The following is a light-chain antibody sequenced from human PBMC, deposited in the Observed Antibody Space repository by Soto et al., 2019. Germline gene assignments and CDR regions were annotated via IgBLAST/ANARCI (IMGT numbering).Light chain of an antibody. CDR2: GAS. J-gene: IGKJ1*01. V-gene: IGKV3-20*01. CDR1: ESVSSNY. CDR3: RQYGSSPWT. Sequence: EIVLTQSPGTLSLSPGERATLSCRASESVSSNYLAWYQQKPGQAPRLLIYGASSRATGIPDRFSGSGSGTDFTLTIRRLEPEDFAVYYCRQYGSSPWTFGQGTKAEIK.